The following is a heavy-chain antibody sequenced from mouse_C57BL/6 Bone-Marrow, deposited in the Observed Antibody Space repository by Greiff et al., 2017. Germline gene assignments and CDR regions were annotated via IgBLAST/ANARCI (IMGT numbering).Heavy chain of an antibody. Sequence: DVQLQESGGGLVKPGGSLKLSCAASGFTFSSYAMSWVRQTPEKRLEWVATISDGGSYTYYPDNVKGRFTISRDNAKNNLYLQMSHLKSEDTAMYYCARALYYYAMDYWGQGTSVTVSS. CDR2: ISDGGSYT. J-gene: IGHJ4*01. CDR1: GFTFSSYA. CDR3: ARALYYYAMDY. V-gene: IGHV5-4*01.